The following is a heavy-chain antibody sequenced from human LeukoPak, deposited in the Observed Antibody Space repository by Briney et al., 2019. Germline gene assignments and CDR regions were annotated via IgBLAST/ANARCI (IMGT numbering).Heavy chain of an antibody. CDR2: MSPNSGNT. J-gene: IGHJ4*02. Sequence: ASVKVSCKASGYTFTSYDITWVRQAPGQGPEWMGWMSPNSGNTGYAQKFQGRVIMTRNTSITTAYMELSSLTSEDTAVYYCARETTIPPYYFDYWGLGSQVTVSP. D-gene: IGHD3-9*01. CDR1: GYTFTSYD. CDR3: ARETTIPPYYFDY. V-gene: IGHV1-8*01.